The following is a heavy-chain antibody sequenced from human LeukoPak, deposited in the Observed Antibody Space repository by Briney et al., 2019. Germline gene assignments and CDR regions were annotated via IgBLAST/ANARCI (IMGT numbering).Heavy chain of an antibody. D-gene: IGHD2-8*01. CDR3: ARHVMLWGNWFDP. CDR1: GGSFSGYY. J-gene: IGHJ5*02. CDR2: INHSGST. V-gene: IGHV4-34*01. Sequence: PSETLSLTCAVYGGSFSGYYWSWIRQPPGKGLEWTGEINHSGSTNYNPSLKSRVTISVDTSKNQFSLKLSSVTAADTAVYYCARHVMLWGNWFDPWGQGTLVTVSS.